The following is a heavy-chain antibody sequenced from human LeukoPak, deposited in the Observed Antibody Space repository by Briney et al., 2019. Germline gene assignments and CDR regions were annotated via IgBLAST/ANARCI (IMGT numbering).Heavy chain of an antibody. CDR1: GFTFDDYA. CDR3: ARGWSGDPDY. CDR2: ISWNSGSI. V-gene: IGHV3-9*01. J-gene: IGHJ4*02. Sequence: HPGGSLRLSCAASGFTFDDYAMHWVRQAPGKGLEWVSGISWNSGSIGYADSVKGRFTISRDNAKNSLYLQMNSLRVEDTAVYYCARGWSGDPDYWGQGTLVTVSS. D-gene: IGHD2-8*01.